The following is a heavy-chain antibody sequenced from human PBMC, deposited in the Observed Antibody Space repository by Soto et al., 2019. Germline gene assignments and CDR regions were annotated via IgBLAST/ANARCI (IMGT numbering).Heavy chain of an antibody. Sequence: PSETLSLTCTVSGGSISSYYWSWIRQPPGKGLEWIGYIYYSGSTNYNPSLKSRVTISVDTPKNQFSLQLSSVSPDDTAVYYCARDPGWGSAFDIWGQGTMVTVSS. CDR2: IYYSGST. CDR1: GGSISSYY. J-gene: IGHJ3*02. CDR3: ARDPGWGSAFDI. V-gene: IGHV4-59*12. D-gene: IGHD7-27*01.